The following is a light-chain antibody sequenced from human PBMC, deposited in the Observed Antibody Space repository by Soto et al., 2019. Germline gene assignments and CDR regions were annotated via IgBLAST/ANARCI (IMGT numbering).Light chain of an antibody. J-gene: IGKJ4*01. CDR3: QQYGSSPLT. V-gene: IGKV3-20*01. Sequence: EIVLTQSPGTPSLSPGERATLSCRASQSVSSNYLAWYQQKPGQAPRLLIYGASSRATGIPDRFSGSGSGTDFTLTISRLEPEDFAVYYCQQYGSSPLTFAGGTKMEIK. CDR1: QSVSSNY. CDR2: GAS.